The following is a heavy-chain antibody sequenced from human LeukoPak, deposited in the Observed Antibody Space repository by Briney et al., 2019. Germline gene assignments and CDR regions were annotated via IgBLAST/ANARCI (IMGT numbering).Heavy chain of an antibody. D-gene: IGHD3-10*01. CDR1: GFTFSTYP. CDR2: ISGSGTTT. J-gene: IGHJ4*01. Sequence: GGSLRLSCAASGFTFSTYPMSWVRQAPGKGLEWVSVISGSGTTTTYADSVKGRCTISRDNSKNTLYLQMNSLRAEDTALYYCAKAYDSGTYDLLNWGHGTLVTVSS. CDR3: AKAYDSGTYDLLN. V-gene: IGHV3-23*01.